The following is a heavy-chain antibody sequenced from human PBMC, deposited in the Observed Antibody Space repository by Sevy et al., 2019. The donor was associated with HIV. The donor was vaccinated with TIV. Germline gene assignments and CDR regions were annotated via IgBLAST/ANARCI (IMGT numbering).Heavy chain of an antibody. Sequence: GESLKISCAASGFTFSSYGMSWVRQAPGKGLEWVSVISDIGNTYYADSVKGRLTMSRDNSKNTLYLQMNSLRAEDTAVYYCAKCLAALPGYYYGVDVWGQGTTVTVSS. CDR1: GFTFSSYG. V-gene: IGHV3-23*01. CDR2: ISDIGNT. D-gene: IGHD6-6*01. CDR3: AKCLAALPGYYYGVDV. J-gene: IGHJ6*02.